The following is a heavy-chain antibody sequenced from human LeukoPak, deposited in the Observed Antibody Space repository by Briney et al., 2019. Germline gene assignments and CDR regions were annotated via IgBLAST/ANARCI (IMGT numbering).Heavy chain of an antibody. V-gene: IGHV4-59*01. CDR2: IYYSGST. Sequence: SETLSLTCTVSGGSISSYYWSWVRQPPGKGLEWGGYIYYSGSTNYNPSLKSRVTISVDTSKNQFSLKLSSVTAADTAVYYCARDRITMARGVMDNNYYYYGMDVWGQGTTVTVSS. J-gene: IGHJ6*02. D-gene: IGHD3-10*01. CDR1: GGSISSYY. CDR3: ARDRITMARGVMDNNYYYYGMDV.